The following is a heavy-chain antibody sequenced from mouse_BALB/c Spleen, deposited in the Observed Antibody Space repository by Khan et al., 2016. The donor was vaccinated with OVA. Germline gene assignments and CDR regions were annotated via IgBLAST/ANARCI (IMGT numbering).Heavy chain of an antibody. CDR1: GYSFTGYT. Sequence: EVQLQQSGPELVKPGASMKISCKASGYSFTGYTMNWVKQSHGKNLDWIGVINPKNGDTAYNQKFKGKATLTVDKSSSTAYMEFRSLTSEDSAVYYCARDAGRYWGQGTSVTVAS. J-gene: IGHJ4*01. V-gene: IGHV1-18*01. D-gene: IGHD3-3*01. CDR2: INPKNGDT. CDR3: ARDAGRY.